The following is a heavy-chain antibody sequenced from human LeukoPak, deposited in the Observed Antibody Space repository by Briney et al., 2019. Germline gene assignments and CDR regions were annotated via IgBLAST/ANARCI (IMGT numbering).Heavy chain of an antibody. J-gene: IGHJ4*02. V-gene: IGHV3-49*04. D-gene: IGHD3-22*01. CDR1: GFTFGDYA. Sequence: GGSLRLSCTASGFTFGDYAMSWVRQAPGKGLEWVGFIRSKAYGGTTEYAASVKGRFTISRDDSKSIAYLQMNSLKTEDTAVYYCTRASSRSGPVVDYWGQGTLVTVSS. CDR2: IRSKAYGGTT. CDR3: TRASSRSGPVVDY.